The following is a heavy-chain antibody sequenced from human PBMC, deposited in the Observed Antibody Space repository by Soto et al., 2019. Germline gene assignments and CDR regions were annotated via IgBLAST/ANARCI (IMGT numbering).Heavy chain of an antibody. CDR3: AKDVSRITIFGVGRDGMDV. J-gene: IGHJ6*02. CDR2: IDPSDSYT. V-gene: IGHV5-10-1*01. D-gene: IGHD3-3*01. Sequence: GESLKISCKGSGYSFTSYWISWVRQMPWKGLAWMGRIDPSDSYTNYSPSFQGHVTISRDNSKNTLYLQMNSLRAEDTAVYYCAKDVSRITIFGVGRDGMDVWGQGTTVTVSS. CDR1: GYSFTSYW.